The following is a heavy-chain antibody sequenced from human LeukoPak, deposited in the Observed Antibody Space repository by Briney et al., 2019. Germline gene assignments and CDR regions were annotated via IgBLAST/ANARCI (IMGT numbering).Heavy chain of an antibody. CDR2: IYYSGST. CDR3: ARAIVLWFGEVTRFGP. D-gene: IGHD3-10*01. CDR1: GGSISSYY. Sequence: SETLSLTCTVSGGSISSYYWSWIRQPPGKGLEWIGYIYYSGSTNYNPSLKSRVTISVDTSKNQFSLKLSSVTAADTAVYYCARAIVLWFGEVTRFGPWGQGTLVTVSS. V-gene: IGHV4-59*01. J-gene: IGHJ5*02.